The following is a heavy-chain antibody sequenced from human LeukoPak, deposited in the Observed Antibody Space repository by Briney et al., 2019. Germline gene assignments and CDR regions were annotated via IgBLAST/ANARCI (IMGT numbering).Heavy chain of an antibody. CDR3: ARGATQWLVRGPFDY. CDR1: AFTFSSYA. V-gene: IGHV3-30*04. CDR2: ISYDGSNK. Sequence: PGMSVRLSGAAYAFTFSSYAMHWVRQAPGLGLEWWAVISYDGSNKYYADSVKSRFTISRDNSKNTLYLQMNSLRAEDTAVYYCARGATQWLVRGPFDYWGQGTLVTVSP. D-gene: IGHD6-19*01. J-gene: IGHJ4*02.